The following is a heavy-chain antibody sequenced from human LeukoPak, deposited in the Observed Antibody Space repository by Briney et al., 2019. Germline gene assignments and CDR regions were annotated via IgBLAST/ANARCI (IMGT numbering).Heavy chain of an antibody. Sequence: PSETLSLTCAVYGGSFSGYYWSWIRQPPGKGLEWIGEINHSGSTNYNPSLKSRVTISVDTSKNQFSLKLSSVTAADTAVYYCVRQATIYSSGWSRDAFDIWGQGTMVTVSS. D-gene: IGHD6-19*01. CDR2: INHSGST. CDR3: VRQATIYSSGWSRDAFDI. J-gene: IGHJ3*02. V-gene: IGHV4-34*01. CDR1: GGSFSGYY.